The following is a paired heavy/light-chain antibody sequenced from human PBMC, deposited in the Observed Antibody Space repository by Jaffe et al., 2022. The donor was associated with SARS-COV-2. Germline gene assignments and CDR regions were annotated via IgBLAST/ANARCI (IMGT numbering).Heavy chain of an antibody. D-gene: IGHD3-3*01. CDR2: ISGSGSAT. CDR1: GFTFDKFA. V-gene: IGHV3-23*01. J-gene: IGHJ6*02. CDR3: AKDLGVWNGYGMDV. Sequence: EVQVLESGGGLVQPGGSLRLSCATSGFTFDKFAMTWVRQAPGKGLEWVSAISGSGSATYYADSVKGRFTISRDNSKNTLYLQMNSLRAEDTALYFCAKDLGVWNGYGMDVWGQGTTVTVS.
Light chain of an antibody. CDR1: QSVNKY. J-gene: IGKJ4*01. CDR2: DAS. Sequence: EIVLTQSPVTLSLSPGERATLSCRASQSVNKYLAWYQQKPGQAPRLLIYDASNRAAGVPARFTGSGSGTDFTLTIDSLEPEDFALYYCQQRINWPLTFGGGTKVEIK. CDR3: QQRINWPLT. V-gene: IGKV3-11*01.